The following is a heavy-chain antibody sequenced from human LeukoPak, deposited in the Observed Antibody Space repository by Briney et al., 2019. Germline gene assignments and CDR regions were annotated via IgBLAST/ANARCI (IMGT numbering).Heavy chain of an antibody. Sequence: SETLSLTCTVSGGAVTDYYWSWVRQSPGKGLEWIGYIYYTGTSYNPSLKSRVTISADTSNNELYLRRISVTAADTAVYYCASRKLGNDYWGQGTLVTVSS. J-gene: IGHJ4*02. CDR2: IYYTGT. CDR3: ASRKLGNDY. V-gene: IGHV4-59*02. D-gene: IGHD7-27*01. CDR1: GGAVTDYY.